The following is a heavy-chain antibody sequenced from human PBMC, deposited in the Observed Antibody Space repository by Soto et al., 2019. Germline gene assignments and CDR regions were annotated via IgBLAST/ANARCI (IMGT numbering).Heavy chain of an antibody. J-gene: IGHJ4*02. CDR3: AKVRFLEWSSEYSTPPSFDY. CDR2: ISGSVGST. D-gene: IGHD3-3*01. Sequence: ELQLLESGGGLVQPGGSLRLSCAASGFTFSSYAMSWVRQAPGKGLEWFSAISGSVGSTYYADSVKGRFTISRDNSKNTLYLQMNRLRAEDTAVYYCAKVRFLEWSSEYSTPPSFDYWGQGTLVTVSS. CDR1: GFTFSSYA. V-gene: IGHV3-23*01.